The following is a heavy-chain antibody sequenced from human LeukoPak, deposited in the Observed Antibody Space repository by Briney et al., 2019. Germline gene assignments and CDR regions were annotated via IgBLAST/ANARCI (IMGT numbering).Heavy chain of an antibody. CDR1: GYTFTSYA. Sequence: ASVKVSCKASGYTFTSYAMHWVRQAPGQRLEWMGWINAGNGNTEYSQKFQGRVTITRDTSASTAYMELSSLRSEDTAVYYCARDGGYCSSTSCYSFDYWGQGTLVTVSS. D-gene: IGHD2-2*01. V-gene: IGHV1-3*01. CDR2: INAGNGNT. J-gene: IGHJ4*02. CDR3: ARDGGYCSSTSCYSFDY.